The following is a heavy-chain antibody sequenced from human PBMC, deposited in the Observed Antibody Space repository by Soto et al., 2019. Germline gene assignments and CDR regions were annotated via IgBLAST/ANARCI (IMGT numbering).Heavy chain of an antibody. CDR1: GFSISSAW. CDR2: IKTKTQGETT. CDR3: TTGSVEGY. J-gene: IGHJ4*02. V-gene: IGHV3-15*07. Sequence: EVQLVETGGGLVKPGGSLRLSCAASGFSISSAWMNWVRQAPGKGLEWVGRIKTKTQGETTDYPAPVKGRFTISRDDSKNTLYLQMNSLNMEDTAVYYCTTGSVEGYWGQGTLVTVSS. D-gene: IGHD3-3*01.